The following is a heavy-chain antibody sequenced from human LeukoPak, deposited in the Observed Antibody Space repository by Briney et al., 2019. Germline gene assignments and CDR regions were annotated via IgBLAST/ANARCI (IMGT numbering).Heavy chain of an antibody. D-gene: IGHD3-10*01. CDR3: AKSSDGSGSYYLYDY. Sequence: GGSLRLSCAASGFTFSSYAMSWVRQAPGKGLEWVSAISGGGGSTYYADSVKGRFTISRDNSKNTLYLQMNSLRAEDTAVYYCAKSSDGSGSYYLYDYWGQGTLVTVSS. V-gene: IGHV3-23*01. J-gene: IGHJ4*02. CDR1: GFTFSSYA. CDR2: ISGGGGST.